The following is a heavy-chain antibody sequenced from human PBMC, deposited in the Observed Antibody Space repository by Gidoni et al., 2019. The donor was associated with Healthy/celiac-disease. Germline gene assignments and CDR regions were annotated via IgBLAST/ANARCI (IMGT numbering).Heavy chain of an antibody. J-gene: IGHJ3*02. Sequence: QVQLQESGPGLVKPSETLSLTCTVSGGSISSYYWSWIRQPPGKGLEWIGYIYYRGSTNYNPSLKSRVTISVDTSKNQFSLKLSSVTAADTAVYYCAGYDIDAFDIWGQGTMVTVSS. V-gene: IGHV4-59*08. D-gene: IGHD5-12*01. CDR3: AGYDIDAFDI. CDR2: IYYRGST. CDR1: GGSISSYY.